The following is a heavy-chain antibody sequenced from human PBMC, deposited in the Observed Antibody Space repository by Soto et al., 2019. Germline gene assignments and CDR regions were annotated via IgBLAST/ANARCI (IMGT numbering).Heavy chain of an antibody. CDR3: AKAEYLLIWNWFDP. CDR1: GFTVSSNY. CDR2: ISGSGGST. V-gene: IGHV3-23*01. Sequence: GGSLRLSCAASGFTVSSNYMSWVRQAPGKGLEWVSAISGSGGSTYYADSVKGRFTISRDNSKNTLYLQMNSLRAEDTAVYYCAKAEYLLIWNWFDPWGQGTLVTVSS. J-gene: IGHJ5*02. D-gene: IGHD2-2*01.